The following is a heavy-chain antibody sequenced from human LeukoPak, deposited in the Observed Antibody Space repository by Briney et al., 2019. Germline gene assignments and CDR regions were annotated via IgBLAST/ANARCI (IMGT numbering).Heavy chain of an antibody. D-gene: IGHD4-17*01. CDR3: ARRDYGDNGAHTFDI. CDR2: VYYSGST. Sequence: PSETLSLTCTVSGGSISSSSYYWGWIRQPPGKGLEWIGSVYYSGSTYYNPSLKSRVTISVDTSKNQFSLKLSSVTAADTAVYYCARRDYGDNGAHTFDIWGQGTMVTVSS. CDR1: GGSISSSSYY. V-gene: IGHV4-39*01. J-gene: IGHJ3*02.